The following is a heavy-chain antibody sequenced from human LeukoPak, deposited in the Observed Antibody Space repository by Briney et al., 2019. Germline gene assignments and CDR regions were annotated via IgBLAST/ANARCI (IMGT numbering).Heavy chain of an antibody. CDR3: ARDDGYNYLDY. J-gene: IGHJ4*02. Sequence: SETLSLTCTVSGGSISSGSYYWSWIRQPAGKGLEWIGRIYTSGSTNCNPSLKSRVTISVDTSKNQFSLKLSSVTAADTAVYYCARDDGYNYLDYWGQGTLVTVSS. V-gene: IGHV4-61*02. D-gene: IGHD5-24*01. CDR2: IYTSGST. CDR1: GGSISSGSYY.